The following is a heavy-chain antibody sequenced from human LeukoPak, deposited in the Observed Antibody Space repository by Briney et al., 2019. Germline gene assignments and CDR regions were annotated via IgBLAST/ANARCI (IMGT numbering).Heavy chain of an antibody. D-gene: IGHD3-22*01. J-gene: IGHJ4*02. CDR2: INPSDTNT. CDR1: GYNFNNYY. Sequence: GASVKVSCKASGYNFNNYYIHWVRQAPGQGPEWMGIINPSDTNTKYAQKFQGRVTMTRGRSTTTVYVELRSLRSEDTAVYYCARDGESYHNDSNGYVGGHWGQGTLVTVAS. V-gene: IGHV1-46*02. CDR3: ARDGESYHNDSNGYVGGH.